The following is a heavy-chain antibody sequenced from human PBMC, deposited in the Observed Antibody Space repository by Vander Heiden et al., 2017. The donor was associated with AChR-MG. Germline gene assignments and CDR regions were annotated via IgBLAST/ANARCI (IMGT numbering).Heavy chain of an antibody. CDR3: TDYFRSSPNYFFGLDV. V-gene: IGHV4-4*02. CDR1: GLSRGRTNS. CDR2: IYHSGTT. J-gene: IGHJ6*02. D-gene: IGHD4-17*01. Sequence: VRLQEMGLGLVNPSGTLSLTCAVSGLSRGRTNSWIWTWVGQPPRTALVWIGEIYHSGTTKYNLSCKRRVTISVDKSKNPVSLELSFVKEAETAVYYCTDYFRSSPNYFFGLDVWGQLATVSVS.